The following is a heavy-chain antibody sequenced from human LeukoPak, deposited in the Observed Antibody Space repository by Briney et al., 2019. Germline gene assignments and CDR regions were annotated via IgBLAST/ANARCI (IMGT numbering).Heavy chain of an antibody. Sequence: SETLSLTCTVSGGSISSYYWSWIRQPPGKGLEWIGYIYYSGSTNYNPSLKSRVTISVDTSKNQFSLKLSSVTAADTAVYYCARGPNWFDPWGQGTLVTVSS. CDR1: GGSISSYY. V-gene: IGHV4-59*12. CDR2: IYYSGST. J-gene: IGHJ5*02. CDR3: ARGPNWFDP.